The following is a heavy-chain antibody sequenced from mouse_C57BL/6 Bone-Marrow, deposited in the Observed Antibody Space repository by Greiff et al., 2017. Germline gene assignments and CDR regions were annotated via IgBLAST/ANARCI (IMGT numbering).Heavy chain of an antibody. V-gene: IGHV1-39*01. CDR1: GYSFTDYN. Sequence: VQLQQSGPELVKPGASVKISCKASGYSFTDYNMNWVKQSNGKSLEWIGVINPNYGTTSYNQKFKGTATLTVDQSSSTAYMQLNSLTSEDSAVYYCARRGVLRSYWYFDVWGTGTTVTVSS. J-gene: IGHJ1*03. CDR2: INPNYGTT. D-gene: IGHD1-1*01. CDR3: ARRGVLRSYWYFDV.